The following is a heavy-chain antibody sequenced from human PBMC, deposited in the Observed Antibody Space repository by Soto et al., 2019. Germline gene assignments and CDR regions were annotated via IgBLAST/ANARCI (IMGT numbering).Heavy chain of an antibody. D-gene: IGHD4-4*01. V-gene: IGHV3-30-3*01. J-gene: IGHJ2*01. CDR2: ITYDGSNK. Sequence: QVQLVESGGGVVQPGRSLRLSCAASGFTFRSYAMHWVRQAPGKGLEWVAVITYDGSNKYYADSVKGRFTISRDNSKNTLSLQMNSLRAEDTAVYYCARPLWRDDYNWGYFDLWGRGTLVTVSS. CDR1: GFTFRSYA. CDR3: ARPLWRDDYNWGYFDL.